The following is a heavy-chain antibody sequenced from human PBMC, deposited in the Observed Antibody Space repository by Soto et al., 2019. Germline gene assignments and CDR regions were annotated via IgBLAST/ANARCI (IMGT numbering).Heavy chain of an antibody. D-gene: IGHD6-19*01. CDR3: ASKWLVQYYYYGMDV. V-gene: IGHV1-46*01. CDR2: INPSGGYT. Sequence: VSCKASGYTFTSYYMNWVRQAPGQGLEWLGIINPSGGYTTYAQRFLGRVTMTSDTSTSTVHMELSSLRSEDTAVYYCASKWLVQYYYYGMDVWGQGTTVTVSS. CDR1: GYTFTSYY. J-gene: IGHJ6*02.